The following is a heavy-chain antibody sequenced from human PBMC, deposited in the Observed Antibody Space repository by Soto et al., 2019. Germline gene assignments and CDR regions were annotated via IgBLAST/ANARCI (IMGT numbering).Heavy chain of an antibody. J-gene: IGHJ5*02. V-gene: IGHV1-18*01. CDR1: GYTFTSYG. CDR2: ISAYNGNT. Sequence: QVQLVQSGAEVKKPGASVKVSCKASGYTFTSYGISWVRQAPGQGLEWMGWISAYNGNTNYAQKRQGRVTMTTDTSTSTAYMELRSVRSDDTAVYDCARDGRGTARGFTAGDWLDPWGQGTLVTVSS. D-gene: IGHD5-18*01. CDR3: ARDGRGTARGFTAGDWLDP.